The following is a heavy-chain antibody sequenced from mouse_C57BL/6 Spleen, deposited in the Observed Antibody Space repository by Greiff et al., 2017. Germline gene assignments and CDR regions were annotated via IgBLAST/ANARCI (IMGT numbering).Heavy chain of an antibody. CDR1: GYTFTSYW. Sequence: QVQLKQPGAELVRPGTSVKLSCKASGYTFTSYWMHWVKQRPGQGLEWIGVIDPSDSYTNYNQKFKGKATLTVDTSSSTAYMQLSSLTSEDSAVYYCARYYGSSYRYFDVWGTGTTVTVSS. CDR2: IDPSDSYT. D-gene: IGHD1-1*01. J-gene: IGHJ1*03. CDR3: ARYYGSSYRYFDV. V-gene: IGHV1-59*01.